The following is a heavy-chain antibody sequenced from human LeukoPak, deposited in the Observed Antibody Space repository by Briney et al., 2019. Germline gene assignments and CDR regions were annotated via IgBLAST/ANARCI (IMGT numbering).Heavy chain of an antibody. CDR3: ARTGYSSTYRFTRDY. D-gene: IGHD6-13*01. V-gene: IGHV1-2*02. CDR1: GYTFTGYY. CDR2: INPNSGGT. J-gene: IGHJ4*02. Sequence: AASVKVSCTASGYTFTGYYMHWVRQAPGQGLEWMGWINPNSGGTKYAQKFQGRVTMTRDTSISTAYMELSRLRSDDTAVYYCARTGYSSTYRFTRDYRGQGTLVTVSS.